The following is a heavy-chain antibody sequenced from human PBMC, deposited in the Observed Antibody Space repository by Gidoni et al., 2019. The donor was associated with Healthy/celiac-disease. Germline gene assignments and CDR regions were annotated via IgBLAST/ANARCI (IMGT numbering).Heavy chain of an antibody. J-gene: IGHJ6*03. CDR2: IIPLFGTA. D-gene: IGHD3-22*01. CDR1: GGTISSYA. Sequence: QVQLVQSGAEVKKPGSAVKVSCKASGGTISSYAISWVRQAPGQGLEWMGGIIPLFGTANYAQKFQGRVTITADKSTSTAYMELSSLRSEDTAVYYCARDRIRGSSGYLTNLYYYYMDVWGKGTTVTVSS. V-gene: IGHV1-69*06. CDR3: ARDRIRGSSGYLTNLYYYYMDV.